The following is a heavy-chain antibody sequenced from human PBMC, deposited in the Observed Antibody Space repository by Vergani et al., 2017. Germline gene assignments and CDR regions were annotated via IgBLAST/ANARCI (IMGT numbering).Heavy chain of an antibody. CDR1: GGTFNSYA. CDR2: IIPIFGTA. J-gene: IGHJ4*02. V-gene: IGHV1-69*01. D-gene: IGHD3-10*01. CDR3: ARDRYGSGSYLLDY. Sequence: QVQLVQSGAEVKKPGSSVKVSCKASGGTFNSYAISWVRQAPGQGLEWMGGIIPIFGTANYAQKFQGRVTITADESTSTAYMELSSLRSEDTAVYYCARDRYGSGSYLLDYWGQGTLVTVSS.